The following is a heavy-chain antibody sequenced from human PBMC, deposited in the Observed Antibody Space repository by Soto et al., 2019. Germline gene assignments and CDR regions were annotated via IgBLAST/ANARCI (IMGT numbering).Heavy chain of an antibody. CDR2: MNPNSGNT. J-gene: IGHJ6*03. Sequence: QVQLVQSGAEVKKPGASVKVSCKASGYTFTSYDINWVRQATGQGLEWMGWMNPNSGNTGYAQKFKGRVTMTRNTSISTAYMELSSLRSEDTAVYYCARGYCSGGSCYYYYYYYMDVWGKGTTVTVSS. V-gene: IGHV1-8*01. D-gene: IGHD2-15*01. CDR3: ARGYCSGGSCYYYYYYYMDV. CDR1: GYTFTSYD.